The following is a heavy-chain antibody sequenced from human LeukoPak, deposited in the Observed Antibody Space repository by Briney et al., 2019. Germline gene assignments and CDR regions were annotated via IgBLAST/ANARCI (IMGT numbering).Heavy chain of an antibody. CDR2: IIPILGIA. V-gene: IGHV1-69*04. CDR3: ARGPGEDFDL. D-gene: IGHD3-10*01. J-gene: IGHJ2*01. Sequence: SVKVSCKASGGTFSSYAISWVRQAPGQGLEWMGRIIPILGIANYAQKFQGRVTITADKSTSTAYMELRSLRSDDTAVYYCARGPGEDFDLWGRGTLVTVSS. CDR1: GGTFSSYA.